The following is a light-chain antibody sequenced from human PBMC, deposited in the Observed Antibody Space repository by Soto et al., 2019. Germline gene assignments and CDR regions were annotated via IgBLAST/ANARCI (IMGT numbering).Light chain of an antibody. V-gene: IGLV2-18*02. Sequence: QSVPTQPPSVSGSPGQSVSISCTGTSSDVGRYNHVSWYQQPPGTAPKLMIYDVSNRPSGVPDRFSGSKSGNTASLTISGPQAEDEAEYYCSSYTGISTLVVFGGGTKLTVL. CDR1: SSDVGRYNH. J-gene: IGLJ2*01. CDR3: SSYTGISTLVV. CDR2: DVS.